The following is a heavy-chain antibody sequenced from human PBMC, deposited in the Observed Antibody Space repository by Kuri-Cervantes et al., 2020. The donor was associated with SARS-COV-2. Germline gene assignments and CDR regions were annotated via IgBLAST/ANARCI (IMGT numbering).Heavy chain of an antibody. Sequence: GESLKISCAASGFTFSSYSMNWVRQAPGKGLEWVSYISSSSSTIYYADSVKGRFTISRDNAKNSLYVQMNSLRAEDTAVYYCARAGGGNAPRLFDYWGQGTLVTVSS. D-gene: IGHD4-23*01. CDR2: ISSSSSTI. V-gene: IGHV3-48*01. CDR1: GFTFSSYS. CDR3: ARAGGGNAPRLFDY. J-gene: IGHJ4*02.